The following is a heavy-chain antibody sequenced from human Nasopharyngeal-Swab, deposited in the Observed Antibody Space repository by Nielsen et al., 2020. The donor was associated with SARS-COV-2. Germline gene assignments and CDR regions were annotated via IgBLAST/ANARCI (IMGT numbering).Heavy chain of an antibody. D-gene: IGHD3-10*01. CDR2: VYHSGST. CDR1: GASISSGGYS. V-gene: IGHV4-30-2*01. J-gene: IGHJ5*02. CDR3: ARGLVRGAIINNWFDP. Sequence: SETLSLTCAVSGASISSGGYSWSWIRQPPGKGLEWIGYVYHSGSTYYSPSLRSRVTISLDTSNNHFSLKLTSVTAADTAVYYCARGLVRGAIINNWFDPWGQGTLVTVSS.